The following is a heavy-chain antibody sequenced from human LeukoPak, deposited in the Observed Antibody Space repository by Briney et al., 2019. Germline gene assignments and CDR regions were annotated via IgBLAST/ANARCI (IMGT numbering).Heavy chain of an antibody. J-gene: IGHJ4*02. V-gene: IGHV3-7*04. D-gene: IGHD1-26*01. Sequence: GGSLRLSCAASGFTFSNYWMTWVRQAPGKGLEWVANIKQDGSEKYYVGSVRGRFTISRDNAKNSLDLQMNSLRAEDTAVYFCARYSGSYHGFDYWGQGTLVTVSS. CDR1: GFTFSNYW. CDR3: ARYSGSYHGFDY. CDR2: IKQDGSEK.